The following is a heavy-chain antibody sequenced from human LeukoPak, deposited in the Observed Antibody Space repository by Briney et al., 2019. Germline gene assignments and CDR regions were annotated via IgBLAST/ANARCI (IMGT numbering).Heavy chain of an antibody. CDR2: IWYDGSNK. V-gene: IGHV3-33*01. CDR1: GFSFSSNG. CDR3: ARVSDYSNYFDY. Sequence: GGSLRLSCAASGFSFSSNGMHWVRQAPGKGLEWVAVIWYDGSNKYYADSVKGRFTISRDNSKNTLYLQMNSLRAEDTAVYYCARVSDYSNYFDYWGLGTLVTVSS. J-gene: IGHJ4*02. D-gene: IGHD4-11*01.